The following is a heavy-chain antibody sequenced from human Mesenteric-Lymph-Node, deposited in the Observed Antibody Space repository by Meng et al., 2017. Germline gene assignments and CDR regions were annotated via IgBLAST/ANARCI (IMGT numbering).Heavy chain of an antibody. J-gene: IGHJ4*02. CDR3: AKRTTVTTWTLILKDYSNYLDFDY. CDR1: GFTFSSKA. Sequence: GGSLRLSCAASGFTFSSKAMSWVRQAPGKGPEWVSGMVGSDLIFYADSVKGRFTISRDNSKNTLYLQMNSLRAEDTAVYYCAKRTTVTTWTLILKDYSNYLDFDYWGQGTLVTVSS. V-gene: IGHV3-23*05. CDR2: MVGSDLI. D-gene: IGHD4-11*01.